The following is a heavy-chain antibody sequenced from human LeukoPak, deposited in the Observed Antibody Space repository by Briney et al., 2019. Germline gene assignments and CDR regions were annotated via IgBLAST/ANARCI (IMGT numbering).Heavy chain of an antibody. Sequence: GGSLRLSCTASGFTFGDYSMSWFRQAPGKGLEWVGFIRSKGYGGTSEYAASVKGRFTISRDDSNSIASLQMDSLKTEDTAVYYCTREIRYFDWFQADYWGQGTLVTVSS. V-gene: IGHV3-49*03. CDR3: TREIRYFDWFQADY. J-gene: IGHJ4*02. CDR2: IRSKGYGGTS. D-gene: IGHD3-9*01. CDR1: GFTFGDYS.